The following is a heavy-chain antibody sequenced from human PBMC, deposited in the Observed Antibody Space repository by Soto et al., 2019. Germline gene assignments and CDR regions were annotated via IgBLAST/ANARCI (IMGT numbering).Heavy chain of an antibody. CDR1: GYTFTCYG. CDR3: ARSEYCSGGSCAYYFDY. Sequence: GASVKVSCKASGYTFTCYGISWVRQAPGQGLEWMGWINPNSGGTNYAQKFQGWVTMTRDTSISTAYMELSRLRSDDTAVYYCARSEYCSGGSCAYYFDYWGQGTLVTVSS. V-gene: IGHV1-2*04. D-gene: IGHD2-15*01. J-gene: IGHJ4*02. CDR2: INPNSGGT.